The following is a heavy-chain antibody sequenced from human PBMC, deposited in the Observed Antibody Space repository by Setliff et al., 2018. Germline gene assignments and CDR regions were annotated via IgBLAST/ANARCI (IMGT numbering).Heavy chain of an antibody. J-gene: IGHJ4*02. Sequence: GESLKISCAASGFTFSTYRMHWVRQAPGKGLEWVAVIWDDGVKKYHADSVKGRFTISRDNSKNTLYLQMNSLGPEDTAVYYCARTCSGSGCYAGLESWGQGTPVTVSS. CDR1: GFTFSTYR. CDR3: ARTCSGSGCYAGLES. V-gene: IGHV3-33*08. CDR2: IWDDGVKK. D-gene: IGHD2-15*01.